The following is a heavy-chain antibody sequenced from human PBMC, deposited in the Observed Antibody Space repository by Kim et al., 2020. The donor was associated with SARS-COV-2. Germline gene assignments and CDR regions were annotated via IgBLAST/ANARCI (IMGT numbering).Heavy chain of an antibody. V-gene: IGHV3-30-3*01. CDR3: AREGGGYSSGWYFDY. J-gene: IGHJ4*02. CDR1: GFTFSSYA. CDR2: ISYDGSNK. Sequence: EGSLRLSCAASGFTFSSYAMHWVRQAPGKGLEWVAVISYDGSNKYYADSVKGRFTISRDNSKNTLYLQMNSLRAEDTAVYYCAREGGGYSSGWYFDYWGQGTLVTVSS. D-gene: IGHD6-19*01.